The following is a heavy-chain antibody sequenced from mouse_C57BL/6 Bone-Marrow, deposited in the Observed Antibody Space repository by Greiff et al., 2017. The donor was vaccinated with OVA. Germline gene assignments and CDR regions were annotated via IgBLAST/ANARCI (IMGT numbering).Heavy chain of an antibody. D-gene: IGHD2-4*01. J-gene: IGHJ3*01. V-gene: IGHV5-6*02. CDR1: GFTFSSYG. CDR3: ARRYDYGSPFAY. Sequence: EVKLMESGGDLVKPGGSLKLSCAASGFTFSSYGMSWVRQTPDKRLEWVATISSGGSYTYYPDSVKGRFTISRDNAKNTLYLQMSSLKSEDTAMYYCARRYDYGSPFAYWGQGTLVTVSA. CDR2: ISSGGSYT.